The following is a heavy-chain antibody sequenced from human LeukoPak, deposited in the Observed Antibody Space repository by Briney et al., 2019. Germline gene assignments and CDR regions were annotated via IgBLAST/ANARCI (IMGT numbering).Heavy chain of an antibody. CDR1: GYTFTNYY. J-gene: IGHJ4*02. V-gene: IGHV1-2*02. CDR2: INPNSGGT. Sequence: ASVKVSCKASGYTFTNYYIHWVRQAPGQGLEWMGWINPNSGGTNYARKFQGRVTMAGDPSISTAYMELSRLRSDDTAMFYCARDPGANYFDYWGQGTLVTVSS. D-gene: IGHD7-27*01. CDR3: ARDPGANYFDY.